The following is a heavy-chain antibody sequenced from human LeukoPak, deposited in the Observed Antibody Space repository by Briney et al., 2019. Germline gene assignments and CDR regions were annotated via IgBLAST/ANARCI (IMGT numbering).Heavy chain of an antibody. D-gene: IGHD6-13*01. CDR1: GGSFSGYY. J-gene: IGHJ4*02. V-gene: IGHV4-59*01. CDR2: VYYSGTT. CDR3: ARGVYIAAAQYGY. Sequence: PSETLSLTCAVYGGSFSGYYWSWIRQPPGKGLEWVGYVYYSGTTNYNPSLKSRVTISVDTSKNQFSLKLSSVTAADTAVYYCARGVYIAAAQYGYWGQGTLVTVSS.